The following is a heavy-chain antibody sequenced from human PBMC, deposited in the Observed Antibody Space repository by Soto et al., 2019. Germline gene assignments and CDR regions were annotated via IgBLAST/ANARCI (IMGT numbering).Heavy chain of an antibody. CDR2: ISYDGSNK. Sequence: GGSLRLSCAASGFTFSSYGMHWVRQAPGKGLEWVAVISYDGSNKYYADSVKGRFTISRDNSKNTLYLQMNSLRAEDTAVYYCATPPEKEGLHYFDYWGQGTLVTVSS. CDR1: GFTFSSYG. CDR3: ATPPEKEGLHYFDY. J-gene: IGHJ4*02. V-gene: IGHV3-30*03.